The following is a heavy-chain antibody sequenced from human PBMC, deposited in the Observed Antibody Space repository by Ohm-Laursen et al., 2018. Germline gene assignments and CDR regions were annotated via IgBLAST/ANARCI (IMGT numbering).Heavy chain of an antibody. D-gene: IGHD4-17*01. CDR2: FHFSGST. V-gene: IGHV4-4*07. Sequence: GTLSLTCTVSGASINNYCWIWIRQPAGKGLEWIGRFHFSGSTRYNPSLQGRVTISLDTSNQQFSLKLTSVTAADTAVYYCARGDFGDYNWFDPWGQGTRITVSS. CDR3: ARGDFGDYNWFDP. CDR1: GASINNYC. J-gene: IGHJ5*02.